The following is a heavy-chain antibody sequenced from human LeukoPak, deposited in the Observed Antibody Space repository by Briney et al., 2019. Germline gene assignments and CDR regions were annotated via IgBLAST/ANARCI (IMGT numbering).Heavy chain of an antibody. J-gene: IGHJ4*02. Sequence: GGSLRLSCAASGFTFSSYAMSWVRQAPGKGLEWVSAISGSGGSTYYADSVKGRFTISRDKSKNTLYLQMNSLRAEDTAVYYCAKGPTQYYYDSSGYYDYWGQGTLVTVSS. V-gene: IGHV3-23*01. CDR2: ISGSGGST. CDR1: GFTFSSYA. CDR3: AKGPTQYYYDSSGYYDY. D-gene: IGHD3-22*01.